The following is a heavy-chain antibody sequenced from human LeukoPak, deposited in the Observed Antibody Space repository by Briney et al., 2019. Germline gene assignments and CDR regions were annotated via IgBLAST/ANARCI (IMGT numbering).Heavy chain of an antibody. CDR2: ISGSGGST. Sequence: AGGSLRLSCAASGLTFSSYAMSWVRQAPGKGLEWVSAISGSGGSTYYADSVKGRFTISRDNSKNTLYLQMNSLRAEDTAVYYCAKREIAVAGSFDYWGQGTLVTVSS. CDR3: AKREIAVAGSFDY. V-gene: IGHV3-23*01. J-gene: IGHJ4*02. CDR1: GLTFSSYA. D-gene: IGHD6-19*01.